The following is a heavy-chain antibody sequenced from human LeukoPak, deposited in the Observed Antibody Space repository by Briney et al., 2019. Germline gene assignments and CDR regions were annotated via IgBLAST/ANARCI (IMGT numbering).Heavy chain of an antibody. CDR1: GFTFSSYE. J-gene: IGHJ4*02. Sequence: PGGSLRLSRAASGFTFSSYEMNWVRQAPGKGLEWVSYISSSGSTIYYADSVKGRFTISRDNAKNSLYLQMNSLRAEDTAVYYCARVLPAATGGYFDYWGQGTLVTVSS. V-gene: IGHV3-48*03. D-gene: IGHD2-2*01. CDR2: ISSSGSTI. CDR3: ARVLPAATGGYFDY.